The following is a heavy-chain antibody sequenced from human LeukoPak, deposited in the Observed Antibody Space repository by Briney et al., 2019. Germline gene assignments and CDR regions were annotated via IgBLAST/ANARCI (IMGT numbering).Heavy chain of an antibody. CDR3: ARVVHDYSNYGDYYYYMDV. CDR2: INHSGST. D-gene: IGHD4-11*01. J-gene: IGHJ6*03. V-gene: IGHV4-34*01. CDR1: GGSFSGYY. Sequence: SETLSLTCAVYGGSFSGYYWSWIRQPPGKGLEWIGEINHSGSTNYNPSLKSRVTISVDTSKNQFSLKLSSVTAADTAVYYCARVVHDYSNYGDYYYYMDVWGKGTTVTVSS.